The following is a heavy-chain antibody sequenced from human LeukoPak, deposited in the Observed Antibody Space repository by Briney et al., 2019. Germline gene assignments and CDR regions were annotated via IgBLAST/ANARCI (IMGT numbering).Heavy chain of an antibody. D-gene: IGHD3-22*01. J-gene: IGHJ6*03. Sequence: ATVKVSCKASGYTLTSYGISWVRQAPGQGLEWMGWISAYNGNTNYAQKLQGRVTMTTDTSTSTAYMELRSLRSDDTAVYYCARDARSSGFYYYCYMDVWGKGTTVTVSS. V-gene: IGHV1-18*01. CDR2: ISAYNGNT. CDR1: GYTLTSYG. CDR3: ARDARSSGFYYYCYMDV.